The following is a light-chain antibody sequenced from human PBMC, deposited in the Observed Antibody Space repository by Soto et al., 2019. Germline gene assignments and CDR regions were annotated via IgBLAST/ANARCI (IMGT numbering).Light chain of an antibody. J-gene: IGLJ3*02. CDR3: QVWDGSSDHEEWV. CDR1: NLGSKS. CDR2: DDS. V-gene: IGLV3-21*02. Sequence: SYELTQPPSLPLAPGQTATITCGGNNLGSKSVHWYQHKPGQAPVLVVYDDSDRPSGIPERFSGSNSGNTAALTIRRVEAGDEADYYCQVWDGSSDHEEWVFGGGTQLTVL.